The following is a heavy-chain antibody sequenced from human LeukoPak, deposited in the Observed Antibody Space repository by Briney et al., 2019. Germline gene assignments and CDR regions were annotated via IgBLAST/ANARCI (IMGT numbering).Heavy chain of an antibody. Sequence: SVTVSCKASGGTFSSYAISWVRQAPGQGLEWMGGIIPIFGTANYAQKFQGRVTITADESTSTAYMELSSLRSEDTAVYYCARGRRVTIFGVVTPFDYWGQGTLVTVSS. D-gene: IGHD3-3*01. J-gene: IGHJ4*02. CDR1: GGTFSSYA. CDR3: ARGRRVTIFGVVTPFDY. V-gene: IGHV1-69*13. CDR2: IIPIFGTA.